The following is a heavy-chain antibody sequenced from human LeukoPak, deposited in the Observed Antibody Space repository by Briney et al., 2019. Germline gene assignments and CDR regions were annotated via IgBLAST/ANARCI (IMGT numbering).Heavy chain of an antibody. CDR3: ARDYYYGMDV. V-gene: IGHV1-2*04. J-gene: IGHJ6*02. Sequence: ASVKISCKASGYTFTGYYMHWVRQAPGQGLEWMGWINPNSGGTNYAQKFQGWVTMTRDTSISTAYMELSRLRSDDTAVYYCARDYYYGMDVWGQGTTVTVSS. CDR1: GYTFTGYY. CDR2: INPNSGGT.